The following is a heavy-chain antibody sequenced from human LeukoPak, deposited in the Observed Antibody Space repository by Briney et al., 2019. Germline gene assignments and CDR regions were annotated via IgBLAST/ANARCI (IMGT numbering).Heavy chain of an antibody. CDR1: GGSISSYY. CDR3: ARQGYYYDSSGWTNWFDP. Sequence: SETLSLTCSVSGGSISSYYWSWVRQPPGKGLEWIGSIYYSGSTYYNPSLKSRVTISVDTSKNQFSLKLSSVTAADTAVYYCARQGYYYDSSGWTNWFDPWGQGTLVTVSS. V-gene: IGHV4-39*01. D-gene: IGHD3-22*01. J-gene: IGHJ5*02. CDR2: IYYSGST.